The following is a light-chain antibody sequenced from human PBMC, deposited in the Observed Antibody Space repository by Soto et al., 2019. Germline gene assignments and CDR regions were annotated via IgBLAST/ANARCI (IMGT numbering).Light chain of an antibody. CDR2: VTSDGSH. V-gene: IGLV4-69*01. Sequence: QSVLTQSPSASASPGASVKLTCTLSSGHSDYAIAWHQQQPEKGPRYLMKVTSDGSHTKGDGIPDRFSGSSSGADRYLTISSLRSDDEADYYCQAWGTGGVFGGGTQLTVL. CDR1: SGHSDYA. J-gene: IGLJ3*02. CDR3: QAWGTGGV.